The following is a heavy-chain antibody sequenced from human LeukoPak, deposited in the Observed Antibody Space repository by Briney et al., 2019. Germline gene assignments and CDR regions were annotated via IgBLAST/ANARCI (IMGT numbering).Heavy chain of an antibody. D-gene: IGHD2-21*01. V-gene: IGHV4-34*01. CDR1: GGSFSGYY. Sequence: SETLSLTCAVYGGSFSGYYWSWIRQPPGKGLEWIGEINHSGSTNYNPSLKSRVTISVDTSKNQFSLKLSSVTAADTAVYYCARGSQSKHLDYWGQGTLVTVSS. CDR2: INHSGST. CDR3: ARGSQSKHLDY. J-gene: IGHJ4*02.